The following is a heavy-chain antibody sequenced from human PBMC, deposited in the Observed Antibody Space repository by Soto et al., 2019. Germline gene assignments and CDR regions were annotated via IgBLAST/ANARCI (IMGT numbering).Heavy chain of an antibody. CDR1: GFSLSTSGMN. CDR2: IYWNDDT. D-gene: IGHD1-1*01. V-gene: IGHV2-5*01. Sequence: SGHTLSNPPQTLTLTCTFSGFSLSTSGMNVGWIRQPPGMALAWLALIYWNDDTRYSASLKSRLTITKDTSKNHVVLTMTNMEPVDTATNFCVHSHHQLSDDAFEIWGQGTMVTVSS. J-gene: IGHJ3*02. CDR3: VHSHHQLSDDAFEI.